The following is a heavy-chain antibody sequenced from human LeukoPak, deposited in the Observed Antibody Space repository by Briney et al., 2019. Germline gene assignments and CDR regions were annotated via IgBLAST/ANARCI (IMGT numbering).Heavy chain of an antibody. CDR3: ANHDSTKSFDI. CDR1: GFTFTTYW. V-gene: IGHV3-7*03. D-gene: IGHD3-22*01. J-gene: IGHJ3*02. CDR2: INQDGTEK. Sequence: GESLRLSCAASGFTFTTYWMTWVRQAPGKGLEWVANINQDGTEKYYVDSVKGRFTISRDNAKNSLYLQMNSLRVEDTAVYYCANHDSTKSFDIWGQGTMVTVSS.